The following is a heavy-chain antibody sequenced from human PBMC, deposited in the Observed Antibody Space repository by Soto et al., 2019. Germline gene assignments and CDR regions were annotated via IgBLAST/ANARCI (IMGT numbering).Heavy chain of an antibody. Sequence: QVQLVQSGAEVKKPGASVKVSCKASRYTFISYDINWVRQATGQGLEWMGWMNTKSANTGYAQNFQGRVTMTRNTSISTAYIELSSLRSEDTAVYYCARSPSWETTVTPYYFDYWGQGTLVTVSS. CDR1: RYTFISYD. D-gene: IGHD4-4*01. V-gene: IGHV1-8*01. CDR3: ARSPSWETTVTPYYFDY. J-gene: IGHJ4*02. CDR2: MNTKSANT.